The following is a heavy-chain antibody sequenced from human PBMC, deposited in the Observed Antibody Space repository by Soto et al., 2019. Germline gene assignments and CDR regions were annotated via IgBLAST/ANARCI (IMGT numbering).Heavy chain of an antibody. D-gene: IGHD6-13*01. CDR1: GFTFDDYA. CDR2: ISWNRGRI. CDR3: AKACYSSRGWFDP. V-gene: IGHV3-9*01. J-gene: IGHJ5*02. Sequence: EVQLVESGGGLVQPGRSLRLSCAASGFTFDDYAMHWVRQAPGKGLEWVSGISWNRGRIGYADSVKGRFTISRDNAKNSLYLQRNSLGAEDTALYYCAKACYSSRGWFDPWGQRTLVTVSS.